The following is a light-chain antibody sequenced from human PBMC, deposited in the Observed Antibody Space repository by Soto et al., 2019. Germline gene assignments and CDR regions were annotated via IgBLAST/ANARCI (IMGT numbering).Light chain of an antibody. CDR2: AAS. CDR3: QQSHNTLFT. V-gene: IGKV1-39*01. CDR1: QSISSY. Sequence: DIQMTQSPSSLSVSVGDRVTITCRASQSISSYLNWYQQKPGKAPKLLISAASSLQSGVPSRFIGSGSGTDFTLTISSLQPEDFATYYCQQSHNTLFTLGPGTKVDIK. J-gene: IGKJ3*01.